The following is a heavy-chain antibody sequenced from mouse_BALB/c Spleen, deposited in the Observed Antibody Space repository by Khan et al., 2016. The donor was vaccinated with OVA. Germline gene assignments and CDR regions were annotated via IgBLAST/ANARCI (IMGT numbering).Heavy chain of an antibody. Sequence: EVELVESGGDLVKPGGSLKLSCAASGFTFSTYGMSWVRQTLDKRPEWFATVSTCGSYTDYPDSVKGRFTISRDNAKNTLYLQMSGLKSEDTAMFYCTRIDYYYDSEGLTYWGQGTMVTVSA. J-gene: IGHJ3*01. CDR3: TRIDYYYDSEGLTY. V-gene: IGHV5-6*01. CDR1: GFTFSTYG. D-gene: IGHD1-1*01. CDR2: VSTCGSYT.